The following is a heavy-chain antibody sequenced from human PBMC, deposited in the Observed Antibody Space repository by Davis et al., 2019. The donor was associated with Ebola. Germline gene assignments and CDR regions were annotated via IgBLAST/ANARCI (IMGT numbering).Heavy chain of an antibody. CDR1: GFSLSNARMG. CDR2: IFSNDEK. CDR3: ALTRADNYYYYYGMDV. Sequence: SGPTLVKPTETLTLTCTVFGFSLSNARMGVSWIRQPPGKALEWLAHIFSNDEKSYSTSLKSRLTISKDTSKSQVVLTMTNMDPVDTATYYCALTRADNYYYYYGMDVWGQGTTVTVSS. J-gene: IGHJ6*02. V-gene: IGHV2-26*01.